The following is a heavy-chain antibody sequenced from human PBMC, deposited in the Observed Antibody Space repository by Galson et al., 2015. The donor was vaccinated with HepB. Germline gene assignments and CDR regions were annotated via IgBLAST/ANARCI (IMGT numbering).Heavy chain of an antibody. V-gene: IGHV3-21*01. D-gene: IGHD3-3*01. J-gene: IGHJ4*02. CDR1: GFTFSSYS. CDR3: ARDLGLYYDFWSGRDFDY. CDR2: ISSSSSYI. Sequence: SLRLSCAASGFTFSSYSMNWVRQAPGKGLEWVSSISSSSSYIYYADSVKGRFTISRDNAKDSLYLQMNSLRAEDTAVYYCARDLGLYYDFWSGRDFDYWGQGTLVTVSS.